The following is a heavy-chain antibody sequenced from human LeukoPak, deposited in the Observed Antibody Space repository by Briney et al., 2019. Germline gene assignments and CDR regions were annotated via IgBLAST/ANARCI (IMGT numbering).Heavy chain of an antibody. CDR3: AREKDNQGYFQH. V-gene: IGHV1-69*06. J-gene: IGHJ1*01. Sequence: SVKISCKASGGTFSSYAISWVRQAPGQGLEWMGGIIPIFGTANYAQKFQGRVTITADKSTSTAYMEPSSLRSEDTAVYYCAREKDNQGYFQHWGQGTLVTVSS. D-gene: IGHD1-14*01. CDR1: GGTFSSYA. CDR2: IIPIFGTA.